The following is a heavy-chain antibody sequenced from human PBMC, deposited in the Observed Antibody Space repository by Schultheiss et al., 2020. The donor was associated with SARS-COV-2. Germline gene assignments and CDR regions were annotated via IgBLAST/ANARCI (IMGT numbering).Heavy chain of an antibody. CDR3: ARGRRDPGEWDY. CDR2: INHSGNT. Sequence: SETLSLTCAVSGGSFSDYYWSCIRQPPGKGLEWIGEINHSGNTNYNPSLKSRVTMSVDTSKKQFSLKLSSVTAADTAVYYCARGRRDPGEWDYWGQGTLVTVSS. J-gene: IGHJ4*02. CDR1: GGSFSDYY. D-gene: IGHD3-3*01. V-gene: IGHV4-34*01.